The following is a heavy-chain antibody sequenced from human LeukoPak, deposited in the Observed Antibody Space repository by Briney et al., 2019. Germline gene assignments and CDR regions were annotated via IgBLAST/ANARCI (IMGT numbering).Heavy chain of an antibody. V-gene: IGHV3-23*01. D-gene: IGHD3-9*01. CDR3: AKDGRYFDWLGFGENFGSYYYYYMDV. CDR1: GFTFSSYG. CDR2: ISGSGGST. J-gene: IGHJ6*03. Sequence: GGSLRLSCAASGFTFSSYGMSWVRQAPGKGLEWVSAISGSGGSTYYADSVKGRFTISRDNSKNTLYLQMNSLRAEDTAVYYCAKDGRYFDWLGFGENFGSYYYYYMDVWGKGTTVTISS.